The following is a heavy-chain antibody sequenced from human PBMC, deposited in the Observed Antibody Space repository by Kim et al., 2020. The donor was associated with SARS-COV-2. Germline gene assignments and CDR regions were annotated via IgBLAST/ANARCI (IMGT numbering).Heavy chain of an antibody. CDR1: GFTFSSYA. V-gene: IGHV3-23*01. CDR3: AKDVRRNIVATTFDY. D-gene: IGHD5-12*01. CDR2: ISGSVGST. Sequence: GGSLRLSCAASGFTFSSYAMSWVRQAPGKGLEWVSAISGSVGSTYYADSVKGRFTISRDNSKNMLYLQMNSLRAEDTAVYYCAKDVRRNIVATTFDYWGQGTLVTVSS. J-gene: IGHJ4*02.